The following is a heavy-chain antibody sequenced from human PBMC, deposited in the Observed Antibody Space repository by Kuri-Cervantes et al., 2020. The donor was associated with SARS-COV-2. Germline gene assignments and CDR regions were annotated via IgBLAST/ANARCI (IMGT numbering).Heavy chain of an antibody. CDR2: ISGSGGNT. CDR1: GFTFSSYA. J-gene: IGHJ3*01. CDR3: ARDPQSYCSSTSCYIPVD. D-gene: IGHD2-2*02. V-gene: IGHV3-23*01. Sequence: GGSLRLSCAASGFTFSSYAMSWVRQAPGKGLEWVSAISGSGGNTYYADSVQGRFTISRDNSKNMLYLQMYSLRAEDTALYYCARDPQSYCSSTSCYIPVDWGQGTMVTVSS.